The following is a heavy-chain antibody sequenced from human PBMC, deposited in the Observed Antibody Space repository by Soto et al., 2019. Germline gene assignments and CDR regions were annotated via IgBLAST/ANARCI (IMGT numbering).Heavy chain of an antibody. D-gene: IGHD2-15*01. CDR1: GFTFSSYI. CDR2: ISSSSSYI. Sequence: EVQLVESGGGLVKPGGSLRLSCAASGFTFSSYIMNWVRQAPGKGLEWVSSISSSSSYIYYADSVKGRFTISRDNAKNSLYLQMNSLRAEDTAVYYCARDNIYAYCSGGSCYRGNGMDVWGQGTTVTVSS. V-gene: IGHV3-21*01. CDR3: ARDNIYAYCSGGSCYRGNGMDV. J-gene: IGHJ6*02.